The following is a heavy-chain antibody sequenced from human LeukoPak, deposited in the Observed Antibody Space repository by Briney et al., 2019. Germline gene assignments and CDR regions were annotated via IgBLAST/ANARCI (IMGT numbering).Heavy chain of an antibody. Sequence: GGSLRLSCAASGFTFSSYAMHWVRQAPGKGLEWVAVISYDGSNKYYADSVKGRFTISRDNSKNTLYLQMNSLRAEDTAVYYCARVGTKGREYGSGSYPYWGQGTLVTVSS. CDR3: ARVGTKGREYGSGSYPY. CDR1: GFTFSSYA. J-gene: IGHJ4*02. V-gene: IGHV3-30-3*01. CDR2: ISYDGSNK. D-gene: IGHD3-10*01.